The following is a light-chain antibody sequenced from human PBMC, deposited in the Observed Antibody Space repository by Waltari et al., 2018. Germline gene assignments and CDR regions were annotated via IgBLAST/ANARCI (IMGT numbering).Light chain of an antibody. CDR3: HQYDKWPRT. CDR1: ESIGSN. V-gene: IGKV3-15*01. J-gene: IGKJ1*01. CDR2: EAS. Sequence: LMTQSPAPLYVSPGERVTLSCRASESIGSNLGWYQQRPGQAPRLLIFEASTRATGIPARFRASGSGTEFALAISDLQSEDFAVYYCHQYDKWPRTFGPGTKV.